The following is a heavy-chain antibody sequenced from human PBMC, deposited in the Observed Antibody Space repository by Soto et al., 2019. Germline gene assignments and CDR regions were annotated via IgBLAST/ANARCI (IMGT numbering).Heavy chain of an antibody. CDR2: ISYDGSEK. CDR3: ARDRDEILTGYHDY. J-gene: IGHJ4*02. CDR1: GFTFTKFA. Sequence: QVDLVESGGGVVQPGKSLRLSCTASGFTFTKFAMHWVRRAPGKGLEWVALISYDGSEKYYADSVKGRFSISRDNSRNTLYLQMNSLRGEYSAVYYWARDRDEILTGYHDYWGQGTEVTVST. D-gene: IGHD3-9*01. V-gene: IGHV3-30-3*01.